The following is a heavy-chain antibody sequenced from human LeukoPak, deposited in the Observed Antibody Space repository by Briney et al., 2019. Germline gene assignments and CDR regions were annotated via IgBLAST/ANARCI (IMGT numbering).Heavy chain of an antibody. CDR1: GYTLTSYD. Sequence: VASVKVSWMATGYTLTSYDINWVRQATGQGREWVGWMNPNSGNTGYAQKLQGRVTMTRNTSIRTAYMELSSLRSEDTAVYYCARVDSSSWYHYYMDVWGKGTTVTVSS. CDR3: ARVDSSSWYHYYMDV. CDR2: MNPNSGNT. D-gene: IGHD6-13*01. J-gene: IGHJ6*03. V-gene: IGHV1-8*01.